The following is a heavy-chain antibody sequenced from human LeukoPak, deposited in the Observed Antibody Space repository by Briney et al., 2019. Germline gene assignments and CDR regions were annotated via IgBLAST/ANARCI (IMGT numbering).Heavy chain of an antibody. CDR2: IYPGDSDT. CDR1: GYSFTSYW. Sequence: RGEPLKISCKGSGYSFTSYWIGWVRQMPGKGLEWMGIIYPGDSDTRYSPSFQGQVTISADKSISTAYLQWSSLKASDTAMYYCARHVRRYSSSWYEYYYGMDVWGQGTTVTVSS. CDR3: ARHVRRYSSSWYEYYYGMDV. D-gene: IGHD6-13*01. V-gene: IGHV5-51*01. J-gene: IGHJ6*02.